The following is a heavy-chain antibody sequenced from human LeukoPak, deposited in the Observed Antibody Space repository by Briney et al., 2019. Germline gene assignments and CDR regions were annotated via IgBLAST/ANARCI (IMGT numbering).Heavy chain of an antibody. CDR2: IYYSGST. Sequence: PSETLSLTCTVSGGSISSSSYYWGWIRQPPGKGLEWIGSIYYSGSTYYNPSLKSRVTISVDTSKNQFSLKLSSVTAEDTAVYYCARDQGGSSSAPIDYWGQGTLVTVSS. CDR1: GGSISSSSYY. V-gene: IGHV4-39*07. D-gene: IGHD6-6*01. CDR3: ARDQGGSSSAPIDY. J-gene: IGHJ4*02.